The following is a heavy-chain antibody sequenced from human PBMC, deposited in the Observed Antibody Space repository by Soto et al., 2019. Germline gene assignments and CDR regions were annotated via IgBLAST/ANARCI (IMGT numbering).Heavy chain of an antibody. V-gene: IGHV1-18*01. Sequence: QVQLVQSGAEVKKPGASVKVSCKASGYTFSEYGVSWVRQAPGQGLEWMGWINSYNGKINYAQNFQGRVTMTKDTSTSTAYMELRSLRSDDTAMYYCSAGGSYSTFNYWGQGTLVTVSS. D-gene: IGHD1-26*01. CDR2: INSYNGKI. CDR1: GYTFSEYG. CDR3: SAGGSYSTFNY. J-gene: IGHJ4*02.